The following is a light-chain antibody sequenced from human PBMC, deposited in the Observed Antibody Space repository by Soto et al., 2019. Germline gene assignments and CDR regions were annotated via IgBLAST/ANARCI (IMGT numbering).Light chain of an antibody. CDR1: TGDVTNGRW. Sequence: QAVVTQEPSLTVSPGGTVTLSCGSSTGDVTNGRWPYWFQQRPGQVPRTLIHDTSNKHSWTPARFSGSLLGGKAALTLSGTQPEDEAAYYCLLFYDGVAVFGGGTQLTVL. V-gene: IGLV7-46*01. CDR2: DTS. J-gene: IGLJ7*01. CDR3: LLFYDGVAV.